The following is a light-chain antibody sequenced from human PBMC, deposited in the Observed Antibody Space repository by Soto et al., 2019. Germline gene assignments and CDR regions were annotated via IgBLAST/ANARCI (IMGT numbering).Light chain of an antibody. Sequence: DIQMTQSPSSLSASVGDRVTITCRASQSISSYLNWYQQKPVKAPKLLIYAASSLQSGVPSRFSDSGSGKEFTLTISSLQPEDFATYYCLQHNSYPRTFGQGTKVDIK. CDR1: QSISSY. CDR2: AAS. CDR3: LQHNSYPRT. V-gene: IGKV1-17*01. J-gene: IGKJ1*01.